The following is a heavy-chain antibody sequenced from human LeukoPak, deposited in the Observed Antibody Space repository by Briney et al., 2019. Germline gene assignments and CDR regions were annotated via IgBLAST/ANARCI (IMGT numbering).Heavy chain of an antibody. Sequence: PSQTLSLTCTVSGGSISSGSYYWSWIRQPAGKGLEWIGRIYTSGSTNYNPSLKSRVTISVDTSKNQFSLKLSSVTAADTAVYYCARLQQWLPADYWGQGTLVTVSS. D-gene: IGHD6-19*01. CDR1: GGSISSGSYY. CDR3: ARLQQWLPADY. CDR2: IYTSGST. V-gene: IGHV4-61*02. J-gene: IGHJ4*02.